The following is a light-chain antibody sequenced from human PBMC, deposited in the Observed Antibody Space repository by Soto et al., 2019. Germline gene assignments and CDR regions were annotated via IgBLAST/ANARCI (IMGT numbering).Light chain of an antibody. CDR1: SSDVGAYNY. CDR2: DVS. J-gene: IGLJ1*01. CDR3: SSYTSATTYV. Sequence: QSVLTQPASVSGSPGQSITTSCTGTSSDVGAYNYDSWYQQYPGEAPKVIIYDVSHRPAGVSNRFSGSKSGNTASLTISGLQTQDEADYYCSSYTSATTYVFGTGTKVTV. V-gene: IGLV2-14*01.